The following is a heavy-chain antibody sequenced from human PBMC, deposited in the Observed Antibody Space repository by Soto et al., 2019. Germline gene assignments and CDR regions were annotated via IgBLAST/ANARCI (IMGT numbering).Heavy chain of an antibody. V-gene: IGHV4-4*02. D-gene: IGHD2-2*01. J-gene: IGHJ5*01. CDR1: GGSISSDNW. CDR3: ARGGDCISTSFYERGAWFDS. Sequence: QVQLQESGPGLVKPSGTLSLTCAVSGGSISSDNWWSWVRQSPGKGLEWIGEVYHTGNTNYNPSLTSRVSISVDKSKIQFARNLNSVTATVTALYYYARGGDCISTSFYERGAWFDSWGQGTLVTVSS. CDR2: VYHTGNT.